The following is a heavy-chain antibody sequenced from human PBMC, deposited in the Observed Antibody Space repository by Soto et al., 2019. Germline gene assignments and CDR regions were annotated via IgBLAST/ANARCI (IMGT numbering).Heavy chain of an antibody. CDR2: IWYDGSNK. J-gene: IGHJ5*02. CDR3: ASDPYSNSGGWFDP. D-gene: IGHD6-13*01. V-gene: IGHV3-33*01. Sequence: QVQLVESGGGVVQPGRSLRLSCAASGFTFSSYGMHWVRQAPGKGLEWVAVIWYDGSNKYYADSVKGRFTISRDNSKNPLYLQMNSLIAEDTAVYYCASDPYSNSGGWFDPWGQGTLVTVSS. CDR1: GFTFSSYG.